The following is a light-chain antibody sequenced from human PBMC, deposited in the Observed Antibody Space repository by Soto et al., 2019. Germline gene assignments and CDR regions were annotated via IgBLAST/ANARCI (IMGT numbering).Light chain of an antibody. CDR2: AAS. J-gene: IGKJ1*01. V-gene: IGKV1-39*01. CDR1: QSISSY. Sequence: DIQMTQSPSSLSASVGDRVTITCRASQSISSYLYWYQQKPGKAPKLLIYAASSLQSGVPSRFSGSESGTDFTLIISSLQPEDFATYYCQQSYSGPRTFGQGTKVEVK. CDR3: QQSYSGPRT.